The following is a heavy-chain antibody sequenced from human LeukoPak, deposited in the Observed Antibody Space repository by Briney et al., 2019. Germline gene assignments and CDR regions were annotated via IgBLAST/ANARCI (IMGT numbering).Heavy chain of an antibody. CDR2: LYSGGTT. Sequence: GGSLRLSCVASGFTVSANYINWVRQTPEKGLEWVLVLYSGGTTYYADSVKGRFTISRDNSKNTVYLQMNSLRAEDTAVYYCAAYSKASGGFTGYDPMDVWGQGTTVTVSS. J-gene: IGHJ6*02. CDR3: AAYSKASGGFTGYDPMDV. V-gene: IGHV3-66*01. D-gene: IGHD1-14*01. CDR1: GFTVSANY.